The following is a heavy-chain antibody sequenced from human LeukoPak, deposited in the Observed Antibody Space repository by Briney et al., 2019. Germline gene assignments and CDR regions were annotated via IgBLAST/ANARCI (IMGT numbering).Heavy chain of an antibody. CDR3: ARTGPRYSSGWYYNWFDP. CDR1: GYTFTNYY. D-gene: IGHD6-19*01. V-gene: IGHV1-2*04. Sequence: ASVKVSCKASGYTFTNYYMNWVRQAPGQGLEWMGIINPRSGSTNYAQKFQGWVTMTRDTSISTAYMELSRLRSDDTAVYYCARTGPRYSSGWYYNWFDPWGQGTLVTVSS. J-gene: IGHJ5*02. CDR2: INPRSGST.